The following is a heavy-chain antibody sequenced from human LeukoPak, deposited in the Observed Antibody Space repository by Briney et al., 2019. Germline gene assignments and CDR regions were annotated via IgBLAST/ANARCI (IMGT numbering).Heavy chain of an antibody. CDR3: ARDSHTTKNDFDI. CDR1: GYTLTGYY. J-gene: IGHJ3*02. D-gene: IGHD4-11*01. Sequence: ASVKVSCKASGYTLTGYYMHWVRQAPGQGLEWMGRINPNSGTNYAQKFQGRVTLTRDTSISTAYMDLSRLTSDDTAVYYCARDSHTTKNDFDIWGQGTMVIVSS. V-gene: IGHV1-2*06. CDR2: INPNSGT.